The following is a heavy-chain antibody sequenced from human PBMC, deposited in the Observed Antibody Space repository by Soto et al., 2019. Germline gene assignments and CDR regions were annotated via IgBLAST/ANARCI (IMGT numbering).Heavy chain of an antibody. V-gene: IGHV1-18*01. J-gene: IGHJ4*02. D-gene: IGHD3-9*01. CDR2: ISPHNFNT. CDR3: ARDEGGYDIMTGYYKAHHFDY. CDR1: GYTFTHFY. Sequence: QVQLEQSGAEVKKPGDSVKVSYKASGYTFTHFYITWVRQAPGQGLEWMGAISPHNFNTNYAQKFRGRVTLTTEKSTNTAYMDLRSLTSDDTAVYYCARDEGGYDIMTGYYKAHHFDYWGQGVPVTVSS.